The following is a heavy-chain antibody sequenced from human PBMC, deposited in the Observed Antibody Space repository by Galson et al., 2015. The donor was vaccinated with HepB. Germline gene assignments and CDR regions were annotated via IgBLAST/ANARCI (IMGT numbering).Heavy chain of an antibody. CDR3: TRSDVWGRYRPNPDY. Sequence: SLRLSCAASGFTFGDYAMSWFRQAPGKGLEWVGFIRSKAYGGTTEYAASVKGRFTISRDDSKSIAYLQMNSLKTEDTAVYYCTRSDVWGRYRPNPDYWGQGTLVTVSS. D-gene: IGHD3-16*02. V-gene: IGHV3-49*03. J-gene: IGHJ4*02. CDR1: GFTFGDYA. CDR2: IRSKAYGGTT.